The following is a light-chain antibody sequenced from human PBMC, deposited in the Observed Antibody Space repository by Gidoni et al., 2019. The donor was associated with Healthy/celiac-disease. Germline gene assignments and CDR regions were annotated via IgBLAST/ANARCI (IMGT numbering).Light chain of an antibody. J-gene: IGKJ1*01. CDR3: QQYNSYST. Sequence: DIQMTQSPSTLSASVGDKVTITFRASQSISSWLAWYQQKPGKAPKLLIYKASSLDSGVPSRCSGSGSGTEFTLTISSLQPDDFATYYCQQYNSYSTFGQGTKVEIK. V-gene: IGKV1-5*03. CDR1: QSISSW. CDR2: KAS.